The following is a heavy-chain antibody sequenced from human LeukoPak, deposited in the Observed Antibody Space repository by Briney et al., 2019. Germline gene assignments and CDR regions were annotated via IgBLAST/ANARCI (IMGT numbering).Heavy chain of an antibody. D-gene: IGHD6-13*01. J-gene: IGHJ4*02. CDR2: ISWNSGSI. CDR3: ARDRRAAAGTAPFDY. V-gene: IGHV3-9*01. Sequence: GRSLRLSCAASGFTFDDYAMHWVRQAPGKGLEWVSGISWNSGSIGYADSVKGRFTISRDNAKNSLYLQMNSLRAEDTAVYYCARDRRAAAGTAPFDYWGQGTLVTVSS. CDR1: GFTFDDYA.